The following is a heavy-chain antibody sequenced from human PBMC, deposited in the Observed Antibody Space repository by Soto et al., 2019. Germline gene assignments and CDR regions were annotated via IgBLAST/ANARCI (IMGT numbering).Heavy chain of an antibody. Sequence: SETLSLTCTVSGGSISSSSYYWGWIRQPPGKGLEWIGSIYYSGSTYYNPSLKSRVTISVDTSKNQFSLKLSSVTAADTAVYYSARRAAGTLDVWGQGSTVTVSS. CDR3: ARRAAGTLDV. J-gene: IGHJ6*02. D-gene: IGHD6-13*01. V-gene: IGHV4-39*01. CDR1: GGSISSSSYY. CDR2: IYYSGST.